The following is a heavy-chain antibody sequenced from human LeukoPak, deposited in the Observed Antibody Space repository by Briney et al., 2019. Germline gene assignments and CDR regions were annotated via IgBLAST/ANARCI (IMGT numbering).Heavy chain of an antibody. Sequence: ASVKVSCKASGYTFTSYAMHWVRQAPGQRLEWMGWINAGNGNTKYSQKFQGRVTITRDTSASTAYMELSSLRSEDTAVYYCARFTMTRGWFDPWGQGTLVTDSS. CDR3: ARFTMTRGWFDP. J-gene: IGHJ5*02. CDR2: INAGNGNT. D-gene: IGHD3-22*01. V-gene: IGHV1-3*01. CDR1: GYTFTSYA.